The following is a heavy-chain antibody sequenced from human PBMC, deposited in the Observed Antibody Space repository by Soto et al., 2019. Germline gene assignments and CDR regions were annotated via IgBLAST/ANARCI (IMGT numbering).Heavy chain of an antibody. J-gene: IGHJ4*02. V-gene: IGHV3-43D*04. CDR1: GFAFEDYA. CDR3: AKSFYFYESSPLDH. CDR2: TNSDGTDS. D-gene: IGHD3-22*01. Sequence: VQLVESGGIGVQTGGSLRLSCAAAGFAFEDYAMHWVRQVPGKGLEWVSLTNSDGTDSYYVDSVKGRFTISRDNAKTTLYLRMDRLRPEDTALYFCAKSFYFYESSPLDHWAQGTLGTVSS.